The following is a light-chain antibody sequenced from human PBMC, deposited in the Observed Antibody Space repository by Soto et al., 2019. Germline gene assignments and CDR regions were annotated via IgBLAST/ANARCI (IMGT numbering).Light chain of an antibody. CDR3: QKSGT. CDR1: QSVSNR. V-gene: IGKV3-11*01. CDR2: DAS. J-gene: IGKJ5*01. Sequence: EIVLTQSPATLSLSPGERATLSCRASQSVSNRLVWYQQKPGQAPRLLIYDASNRATAIPARFSGSGSGTDFTLTISSLEPEDFAVYYCQKSGTFGQGTRLEIK.